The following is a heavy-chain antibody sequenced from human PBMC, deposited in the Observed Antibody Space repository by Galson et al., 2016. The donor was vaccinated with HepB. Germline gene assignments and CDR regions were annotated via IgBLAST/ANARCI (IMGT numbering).Heavy chain of an antibody. CDR1: GFTFNCY. J-gene: IGHJ4*02. V-gene: IGHV3-11*03. CDR2: ISTTSSYA. CDR3: ARNTPSPGNGAYFDY. Sequence: SLRLSCAASGFTFNCYMSWVRQAPGKGLEWISYISTTSSYAPYADSVKGRFTISRDNARNSLYLQMNSLRADDTAVYYCARNTPSPGNGAYFDYWGRGALVTVSS. D-gene: IGHD1-14*01.